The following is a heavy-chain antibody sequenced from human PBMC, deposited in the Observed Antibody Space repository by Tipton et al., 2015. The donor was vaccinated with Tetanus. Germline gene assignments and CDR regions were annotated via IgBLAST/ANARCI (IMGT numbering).Heavy chain of an antibody. Sequence: TLSLTCTVSGGSVNSDDYYWTWIRHLPGKGIEWIGYIYHTGAAHYNPSLKSRVTLSVDMSKNQFFLKMISMTAADTAVYFCARDFGSNHNWFDPWGQGTPVTVSS. CDR3: ARDFGSNHNWFDP. J-gene: IGHJ5*02. V-gene: IGHV4-31*03. CDR1: GGSVNSDDYY. CDR2: IYHTGAA. D-gene: IGHD6-13*01.